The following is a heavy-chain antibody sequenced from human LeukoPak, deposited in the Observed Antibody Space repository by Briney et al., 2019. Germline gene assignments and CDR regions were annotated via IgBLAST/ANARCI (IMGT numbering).Heavy chain of an antibody. CDR2: ISYDGSNK. V-gene: IGHV3-30*04. Sequence: GRPLRLSCAASGFTFSSYAMHWVRQAPGKGLEWVAVISYDGSNKYYADSVKGRFTISRDNSKNTLYLQMNSLRAEDTAVYYCARDPTFDYWGQGTQVTVSS. J-gene: IGHJ4*02. CDR3: ARDPTFDY. CDR1: GFTFSSYA.